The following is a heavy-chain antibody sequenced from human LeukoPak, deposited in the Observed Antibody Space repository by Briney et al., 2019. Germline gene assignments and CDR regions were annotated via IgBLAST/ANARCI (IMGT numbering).Heavy chain of an antibody. CDR2: INPSGGST. V-gene: IGHV1-46*01. CDR1: GYTFTSYY. CDR3: ARTWIHLWFDLTSDYGMDV. D-gene: IGHD5-18*01. Sequence: GASVKVSCKASGYTFTSYYMHWVRQAPGQGLEWMGIINPSGGSTSYAQKFQGRVTMTRDTSTSTVYMELSSLRSEDTAVYYCARTWIHLWFDLTSDYGMDVWGQGTTVTVSS. J-gene: IGHJ6*02.